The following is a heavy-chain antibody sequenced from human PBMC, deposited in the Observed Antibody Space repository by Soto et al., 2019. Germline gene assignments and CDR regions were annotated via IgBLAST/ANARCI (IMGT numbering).Heavy chain of an antibody. J-gene: IGHJ4*02. D-gene: IGHD6-19*01. Sequence: TLSLTCTVSDDSFRGAEYYWSWIRQPLGKGPEWIGYTYYNGDTKYNPALRSRVTMSEDTSKNQFSLRLSSVTAADTAVYFCARGPAYIDGWRTFDLWGRGILVTVSS. CDR2: TYYNGDT. CDR3: ARGPAYIDGWRTFDL. CDR1: DDSFRGAEYY. V-gene: IGHV4-61*08.